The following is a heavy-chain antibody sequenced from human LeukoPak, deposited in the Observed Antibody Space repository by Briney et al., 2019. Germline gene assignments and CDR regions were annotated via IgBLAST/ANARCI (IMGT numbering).Heavy chain of an antibody. Sequence: GESLKISCKGSGYSFTGYWIGWVRQMPGKGLEWMGIIYPGDSDTRYSPSFQSQVTISADKSINTAYLQWSSVKASDTAMYYCARRAAAGTGEFDYWGQGTLVTVSS. D-gene: IGHD6-13*01. CDR2: IYPGDSDT. CDR3: ARRAAAGTGEFDY. V-gene: IGHV5-51*01. J-gene: IGHJ4*02. CDR1: GYSFTGYW.